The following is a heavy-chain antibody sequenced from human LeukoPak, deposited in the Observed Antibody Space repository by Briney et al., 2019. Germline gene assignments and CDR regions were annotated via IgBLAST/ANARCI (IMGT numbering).Heavy chain of an antibody. D-gene: IGHD3-10*01. CDR3: ARHNMVRGVTDAFDI. Sequence: KVGESLKISCKGSGYSFTSYWIGWVRQMPGKGLEWMGIIYPGDSDTRYSPSFQGQVTISADKSISTAYLQWSSLKASDTAMYYCARHNMVRGVTDAFDIWGQGTMVTVSS. CDR2: IYPGDSDT. CDR1: GYSFTSYW. V-gene: IGHV5-51*01. J-gene: IGHJ3*02.